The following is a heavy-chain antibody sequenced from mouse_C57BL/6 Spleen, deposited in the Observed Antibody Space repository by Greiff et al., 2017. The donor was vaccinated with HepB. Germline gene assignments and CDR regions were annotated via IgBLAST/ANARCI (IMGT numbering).Heavy chain of an antibody. J-gene: IGHJ4*01. CDR3: DSSGYYAMDY. CDR1: GYTFTDYE. D-gene: IGHD3-2*02. V-gene: IGHV1-15*01. Sequence: QVHVKQSGAELVRPGASVTLSCKASGYTFTDYEMHWVKQTPVHGLEWIGAIDPETGGTAYNQKFKGKAILTADKSSSTAYMELRSLTSEDSAVYYCDSSGYYAMDYWGQGTSVTVSS. CDR2: IDPETGGT.